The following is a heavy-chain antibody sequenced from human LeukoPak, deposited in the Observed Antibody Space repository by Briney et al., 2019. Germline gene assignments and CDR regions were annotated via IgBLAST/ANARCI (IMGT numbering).Heavy chain of an antibody. V-gene: IGHV3-23*01. D-gene: IGHD6-13*01. CDR2: ISGSGGST. CDR1: GFTFSSYW. CDR3: AKASRDIPAAGPSGYYFDY. Sequence: PGGSLRLSCEASGFTFSSYWMSWVRQAPGKGLEWVSAISGSGGSTYYADSVKGRFTISRDNSKNTLYLQMNSLRAEDTAIYYCAKASRDIPAAGPSGYYFDYWGQGTLVTVSS. J-gene: IGHJ4*02.